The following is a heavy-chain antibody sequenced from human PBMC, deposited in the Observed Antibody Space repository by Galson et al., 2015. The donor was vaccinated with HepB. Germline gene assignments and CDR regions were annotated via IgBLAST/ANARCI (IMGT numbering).Heavy chain of an antibody. Sequence: SVKVSCKASGYTFTSYAMHWVRQAPGQRLEWMGWINAGNGNTKYSQKFQGRVTITRDTSASTAYMELSSLRSEDTAVYYCARVQIHTEGRHLDFDYWGQGTLVTVSS. CDR2: INAGNGNT. CDR1: GYTFTSYA. D-gene: IGHD2-8*02. CDR3: ARVQIHTEGRHLDFDY. J-gene: IGHJ4*02. V-gene: IGHV1-3*01.